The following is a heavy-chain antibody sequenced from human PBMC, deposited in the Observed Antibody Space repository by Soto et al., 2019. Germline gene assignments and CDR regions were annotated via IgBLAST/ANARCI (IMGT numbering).Heavy chain of an antibody. CDR2: FSGSGGGT. J-gene: IGHJ4*02. CDR3: AKSIAAAGLGF. CDR1: GFTFSNYA. D-gene: IGHD6-13*01. Sequence: EVQLLESGGGLVQPGGSLRLSCVASGFTFSNYAMNWVRQAPGKGLEWVSTFSGSGGGTYYADYVKGRFTISRDNSNNTLYLQMHSLRAEDTAVYYCAKSIAAAGLGFWGQGTLVTVSS. V-gene: IGHV3-23*01.